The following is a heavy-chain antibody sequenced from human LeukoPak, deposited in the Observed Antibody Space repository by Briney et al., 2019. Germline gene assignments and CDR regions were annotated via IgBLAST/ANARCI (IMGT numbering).Heavy chain of an antibody. V-gene: IGHV4-39*02. CDR3: ARLGYCSGASCGPLDY. Sequence: PSETLSLTCTVSGGSISSNNYYWGWIRQPPGKGLEWIGNIYYSGSTYYNPSLKSRVTISVDTSKNHFSLKLNSVTAADTALYYCARLGYCSGASCGPLDYWGQGTLVTVSS. CDR1: GGSISSNNYY. CDR2: IYYSGST. J-gene: IGHJ4*02. D-gene: IGHD2-15*01.